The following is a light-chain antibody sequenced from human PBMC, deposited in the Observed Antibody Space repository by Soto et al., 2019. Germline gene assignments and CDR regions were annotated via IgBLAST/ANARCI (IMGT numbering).Light chain of an antibody. Sequence: EVVLTQSPGTLSLSPGERATLSCRASQSVGSSYLAWYQQKPGQAPRLLICDASSRATGIPDRFSGSGSGTGFTLTISRLEPEDFAVYFGQHCGISPHTFGQGTKVEI. CDR3: QHCGISPHT. CDR1: QSVGSSY. CDR2: DAS. V-gene: IGKV3-20*01. J-gene: IGKJ1*01.